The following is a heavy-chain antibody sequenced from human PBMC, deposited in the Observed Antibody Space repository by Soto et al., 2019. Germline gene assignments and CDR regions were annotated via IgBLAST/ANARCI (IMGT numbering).Heavy chain of an antibody. CDR2: IYYSGTT. V-gene: IGHV4-30-4*01. D-gene: IGHD1-1*01. CDR3: DRSRAREYHWFYYGMDV. CDR1: GGSFRNGNYY. J-gene: IGHJ6*02. Sequence: SETLSLTCTVSGGSFRNGNYYWSWIRQTPGKGLEWIGSIYYSGTTHSNTSLKSPVSVSIDTSKNQFSLKLTSVTAADTAVYYCDRSRAREYHWFYYGMDVWGQGTTVTVSS.